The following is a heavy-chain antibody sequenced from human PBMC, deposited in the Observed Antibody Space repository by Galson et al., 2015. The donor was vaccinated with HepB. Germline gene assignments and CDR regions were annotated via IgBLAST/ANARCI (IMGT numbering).Heavy chain of an antibody. J-gene: IGHJ4*02. CDR3: TAYCSSISCLNFIDY. CDR1: GFTFSGSA. V-gene: IGHV3-73*01. D-gene: IGHD2-2*01. Sequence: SLRLSCAASGFTFSGSAMHWVRQASGKGLEWVGRIRSKRKSYATAYAASVKGRFTISRDDSKNTAYLQMNSLKTEDTAVYYCTAYCSSISCLNFIDYWGQGTLVTVSS. CDR2: IRSKRKSYAT.